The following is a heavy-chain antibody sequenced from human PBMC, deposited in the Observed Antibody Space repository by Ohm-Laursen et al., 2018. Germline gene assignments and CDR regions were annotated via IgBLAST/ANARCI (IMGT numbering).Heavy chain of an antibody. CDR3: ARDPGQDGAIDF. CDR2: IAPDGGAK. J-gene: IGHJ4*02. D-gene: IGHD4/OR15-4a*01. Sequence: GSLRLSCTASGLTFSNFWMSWVRQAPGKGLEWLANIAPDGGAKYYVDSVKGRFTMSRDNTKSSLYLQMYGLRVDDTAVYHCARDPGQDGAIDFWGQGTLATVSS. CDR1: GLTFSNFW. V-gene: IGHV3-7*01.